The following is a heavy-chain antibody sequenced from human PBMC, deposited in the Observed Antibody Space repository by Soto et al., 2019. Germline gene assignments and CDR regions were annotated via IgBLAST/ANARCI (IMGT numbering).Heavy chain of an antibody. Sequence: QVQLQESGPGLVKPSQTLSLTCTVSGGSISSGGNYWSWIRQHPGKVLEWIGNIYYSGSTYYNPSLKCRVTISVDTSKNQFSLKLSSVTAADTAVYYCARDPSVANYWYFDLWGRGTLVTVSS. CDR1: GGSISSGGNY. V-gene: IGHV4-31*03. D-gene: IGHD2-15*01. J-gene: IGHJ2*01. CDR2: IYYSGST. CDR3: ARDPSVANYWYFDL.